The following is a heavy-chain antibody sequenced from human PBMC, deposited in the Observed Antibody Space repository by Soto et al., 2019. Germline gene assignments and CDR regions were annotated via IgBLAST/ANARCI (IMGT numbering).Heavy chain of an antibody. CDR2: ISKDGSNK. CDR3: ARTRNGALASSFNL. CDR1: GFTFSRYA. J-gene: IGHJ4*02. V-gene: IGHV3-30*04. Sequence: QVQVVESGGGVVQPGRSLRLSCAASGFTFSRYAIHWVRQAPDKGLEWVAVISKDGSNKYYVDSVKGRFTISRDNPRNTMYLHMDTLRDEDAAVYYWARTRNGALASSFNLWGQGPLITVSS. D-gene: IGHD2-8*01.